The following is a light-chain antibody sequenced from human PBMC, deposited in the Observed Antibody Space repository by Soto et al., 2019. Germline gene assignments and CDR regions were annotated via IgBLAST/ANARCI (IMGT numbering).Light chain of an antibody. Sequence: DIHMTQSPSTLSASLGDGVTITSRASQSISSWLAWYQQKPGKAPKLLIYDASSLESGVPSRFSGSGSGTEFTLTISSLQPDDFATYYCQQYNSYRITFGQGTRLEIK. V-gene: IGKV1-5*01. CDR3: QQYNSYRIT. J-gene: IGKJ5*01. CDR1: QSISSW. CDR2: DAS.